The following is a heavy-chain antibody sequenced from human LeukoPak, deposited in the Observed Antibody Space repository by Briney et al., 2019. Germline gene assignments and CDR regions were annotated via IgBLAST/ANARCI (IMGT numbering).Heavy chain of an antibody. CDR1: GFTFSSYS. Sequence: GGSLRLSCAASGFTFSSYSMNWVRQAPGKGPEWVSSISSSSSYIYYADSVKGRFTISRDNAKNSLYLQMNSLRAEDTAVYYCARGALYCTNGVCYPDYWGQGTLVTVSS. V-gene: IGHV3-21*01. CDR2: ISSSSSYI. CDR3: ARGALYCTNGVCYPDY. J-gene: IGHJ4*02. D-gene: IGHD2-8*01.